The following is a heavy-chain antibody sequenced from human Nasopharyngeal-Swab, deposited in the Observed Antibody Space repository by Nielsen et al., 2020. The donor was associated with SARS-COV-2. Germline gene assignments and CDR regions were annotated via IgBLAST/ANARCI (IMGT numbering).Heavy chain of an antibody. CDR3: ARDNMVRGVIRYYYYGMDV. V-gene: IGHV4-4*07. D-gene: IGHD3-10*01. Sequence: SETLSLTCTVSGGSISSYYWSWIRQPAGKGLEWIGRIYTSGSTNYNPSLKSRVTMSVDTSKNQFSLKLNSVTAADTAVYYCARDNMVRGVIRYYYYGMDVWGQGTTVTVSS. CDR2: IYTSGST. J-gene: IGHJ6*02. CDR1: GGSISSYY.